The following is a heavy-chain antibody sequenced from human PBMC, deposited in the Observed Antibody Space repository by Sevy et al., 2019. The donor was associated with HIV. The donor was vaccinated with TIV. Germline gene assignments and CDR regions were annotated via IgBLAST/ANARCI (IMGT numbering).Heavy chain of an antibody. D-gene: IGHD4-17*01. V-gene: IGHV4-39*01. CDR3: ARLAYGDYSGYFDY. CDR2: ISYTGNT. Sequence: SETLSLTCTVSGGSISSSSYYWGWIRQPPGKGLEWIGSISYTGNTYYNPSLKSRVTISVDTSKNQFSLKLSSVTAADTALHYCARLAYGDYSGYFDYWGQGTLVTVSS. CDR1: GGSISSSSYY. J-gene: IGHJ4*02.